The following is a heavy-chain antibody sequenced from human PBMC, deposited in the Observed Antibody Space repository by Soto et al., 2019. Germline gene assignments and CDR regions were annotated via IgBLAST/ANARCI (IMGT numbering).Heavy chain of an antibody. V-gene: IGHV3-13*01. CDR3: ARGGDYVWGRYYGMDV. CDR1: GFTFSSYD. J-gene: IGHJ6*02. D-gene: IGHD3-16*01. Sequence: GGSLRLSCAASGFTFSSYDMHWVRQATGKGLEWVPAIGTAGDTYYPGSVKGRFTISRENAKNSLYLQMNSLRAGDTAVYYCARGGDYVWGRYYGMDVWGQGTTVTVSS. CDR2: IGTAGDT.